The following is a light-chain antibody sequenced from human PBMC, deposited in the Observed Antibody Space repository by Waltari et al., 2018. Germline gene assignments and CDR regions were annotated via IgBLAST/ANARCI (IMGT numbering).Light chain of an antibody. CDR3: QQYSTSPFT. CDR1: QSVSFLSREKNF. J-gene: IGKJ3*01. V-gene: IGKV4-1*01. CDR2: WAG. Sequence: DIVLTQSPASLSVSLGERATITCTSSQSVSFLSREKNFLAWYQQKSRQTPKLLIYWAGVRESGVPDRCSGSGSGTNFTLTISSLQAEDAAVYYCQQYSTSPFTFGPGTTVEI.